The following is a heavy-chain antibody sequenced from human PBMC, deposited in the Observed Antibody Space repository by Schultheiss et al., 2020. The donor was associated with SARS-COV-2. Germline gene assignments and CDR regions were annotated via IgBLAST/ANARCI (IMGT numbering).Heavy chain of an antibody. CDR1: GGSISSSSYY. V-gene: IGHV4-61*10. CDR3: ARGLGYCSGNTCYSGVFIV. Sequence: SQTLSLTCTVSGGSISSSSYYWGWIRQPAGKGLEWIAYMYYSGNTSYNPSLRSRVTVSLDTSKNTFSLNLKSVTTADTAFYYCARGLGYCSGNTCYSGVFIVWGQGTLVTVSS. J-gene: IGHJ4*02. CDR2: MYYSGNT. D-gene: IGHD2-15*01.